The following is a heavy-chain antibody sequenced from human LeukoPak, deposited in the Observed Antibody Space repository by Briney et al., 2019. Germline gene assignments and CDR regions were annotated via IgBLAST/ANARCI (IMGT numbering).Heavy chain of an antibody. CDR1: GFTFSRYW. Sequence: PGGSLRLSCAASGFTFSRYWMSWVRQAPRKGLEWVSAISGSGGSTYYADSVKGRFTISRDNSKNTLYLQMNSLRAEDTAVYYCAKDGRDGVFDYWGQGTLVTVSS. V-gene: IGHV3-23*01. D-gene: IGHD5-24*01. CDR3: AKDGRDGVFDY. J-gene: IGHJ4*02. CDR2: ISGSGGST.